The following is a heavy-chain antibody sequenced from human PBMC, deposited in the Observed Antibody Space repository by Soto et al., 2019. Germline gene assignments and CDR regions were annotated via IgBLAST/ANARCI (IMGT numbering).Heavy chain of an antibody. V-gene: IGHV3-15*07. Sequence: GGSLRLSCAASGFTFSNAWMNWVRQAPGKGLEWVGRIKSKTDGGTTDYAAPVKGRFTISRDNSKKTLYLQMNSLRAEDTAVYYCARSCAVAGSYAYWGQGTLVTVSS. D-gene: IGHD6-19*01. CDR1: GFTFSNAW. CDR3: ARSCAVAGSYAY. CDR2: IKSKTDGGTT. J-gene: IGHJ4*02.